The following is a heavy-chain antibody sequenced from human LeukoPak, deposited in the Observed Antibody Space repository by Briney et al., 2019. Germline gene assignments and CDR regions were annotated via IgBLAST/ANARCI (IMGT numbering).Heavy chain of an antibody. V-gene: IGHV1-24*01. D-gene: IGHD4-11*01. CDR2: FDPEDGET. Sequence: ASVKVPCKVSGYTLTELSMHWVRQAPGKGLEWMGGFDPEDGETIYAQKFQGRVTMTEDTSTDTAYMELSSLRSEDTAVYYCATDPIVRLQYNYRGQGTLVTVSS. CDR1: GYTLTELS. J-gene: IGHJ4*02. CDR3: ATDPIVRLQYNY.